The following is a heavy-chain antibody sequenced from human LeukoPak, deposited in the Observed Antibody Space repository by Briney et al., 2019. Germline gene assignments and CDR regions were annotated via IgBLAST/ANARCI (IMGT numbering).Heavy chain of an antibody. Sequence: GGSLRLSCAASGFTFDDDGMSWVRQAPGKGLEWVSGINWNGGSTGYADSVKGRFTISRDNAKNSLYLQMNSLRAEDTALYYCARVWGGYCSSTSCYGAFDIWGQGTMVTVSS. J-gene: IGHJ3*02. CDR3: ARVWGGYCSSTSCYGAFDI. CDR1: GFTFDDDG. D-gene: IGHD2-2*01. CDR2: INWNGGST. V-gene: IGHV3-20*04.